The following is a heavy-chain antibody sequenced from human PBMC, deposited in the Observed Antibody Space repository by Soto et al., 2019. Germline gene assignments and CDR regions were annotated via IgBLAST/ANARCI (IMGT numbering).Heavy chain of an antibody. Sequence: QLQLQESGPGLVKPSETLSLTCTVSGGSISSGPYSWGWIRQPPGEGLEWIGTFYYSESTYYNPSLESRVTISVDTSKTQFSLKVNSVTVADTAVYYCARLGGYCSSTSCYGYYGMDVWGQGTTVTVSS. CDR1: GGSISSGPYS. V-gene: IGHV4-39*01. J-gene: IGHJ6*02. D-gene: IGHD2-2*01. CDR2: FYYSEST. CDR3: ARLGGYCSSTSCYGYYGMDV.